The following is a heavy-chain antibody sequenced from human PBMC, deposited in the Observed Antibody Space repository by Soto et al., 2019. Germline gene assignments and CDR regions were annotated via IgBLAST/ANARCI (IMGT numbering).Heavy chain of an antibody. J-gene: IGHJ4*02. CDR2: IYHSGSP. V-gene: IGHV4-61*08. CDR1: GGSISSGGYY. D-gene: IGHD1-26*01. Sequence: SETLSLTCTVSGGSISSGGYYWSWIRQHPGKGMEWIGYIYHSGSPYYNPSLKSRVTISVDTSKNQLSLKLSSVTAADTAVYYCASIVGAKIDYWGQGTLVTVS. CDR3: ASIVGAKIDY.